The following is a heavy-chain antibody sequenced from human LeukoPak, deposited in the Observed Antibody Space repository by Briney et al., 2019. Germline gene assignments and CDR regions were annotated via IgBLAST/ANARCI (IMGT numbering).Heavy chain of an antibody. D-gene: IGHD1-7*01. Sequence: GGSPRLSCAASGFTFSSYAMSWVRQAPGKGLEWVSAISGSGGSTYYADSVKGRFTISRDNSKNTLYLQMNSLRAEDTAVYYCANPRITGTTGFDYWGQGTLVTVSS. CDR3: ANPRITGTTGFDY. V-gene: IGHV3-23*01. J-gene: IGHJ4*02. CDR2: ISGSGGST. CDR1: GFTFSSYA.